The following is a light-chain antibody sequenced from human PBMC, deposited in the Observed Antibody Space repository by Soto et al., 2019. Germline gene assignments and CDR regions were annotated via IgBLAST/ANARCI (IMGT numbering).Light chain of an antibody. CDR2: LGS. CDR3: MQRIEFPLT. J-gene: IGKJ4*01. CDR1: QSLLHSNGYNY. Sequence: DIVMTQSPLSLPVPPGEPASISCRSSQSLLHSNGYNYLDWYLQKPGQSPQLLIYLGSNRASGVPDRFSGSGSGTDFTLKISRVEAEDVGVYYCMQRIEFPLTFGGGTKVDIK. V-gene: IGKV2-28*01.